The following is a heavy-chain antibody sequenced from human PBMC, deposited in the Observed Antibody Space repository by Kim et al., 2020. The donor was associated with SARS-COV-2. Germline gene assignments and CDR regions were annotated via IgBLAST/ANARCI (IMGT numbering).Heavy chain of an antibody. D-gene: IGHD3-22*01. Sequence: SLRLSCTASGLNFDNSAMNLVRQTPGKGLEWVAVISFDGRNKDYADPVKGRFTISRDNSRSTLYLEMNSLRVEDTALYYCARGNYYESMTLSDYYNGMDVWGQGTTVTVSS. CDR3: ARGNYYESMTLSDYYNGMDV. CDR1: GLNFDNSA. J-gene: IGHJ6*02. CDR2: ISFDGRNK. V-gene: IGHV3-30*03.